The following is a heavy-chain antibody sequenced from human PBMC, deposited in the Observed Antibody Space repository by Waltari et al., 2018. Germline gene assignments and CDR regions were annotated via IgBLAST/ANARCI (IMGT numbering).Heavy chain of an antibody. J-gene: IGHJ4*02. D-gene: IGHD2-21*01. CDR3: ARCGGDCYTVDY. CDR1: GGSISSYY. CDR2: IYYSGRT. V-gene: IGHV4-59*08. Sequence: QVQLQESGPGLVKPSETLSLTCTVSGGSISSYYWSWIRQPPGKGLEWIGYIYYSGRTNYNPTLKSRVTISVDTSKNQFSLKLSSVTAADTAVYYCARCGGDCYTVDYWGQGTLVTVSS.